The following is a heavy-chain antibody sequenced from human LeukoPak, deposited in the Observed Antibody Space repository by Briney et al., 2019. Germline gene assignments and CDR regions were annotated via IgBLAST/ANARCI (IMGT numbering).Heavy chain of an antibody. D-gene: IGHD6-13*01. CDR1: GYTFTSYG. Sequence: GASVKVSCKASGYTFTSYGISWVRQAPGQGLEWMGWISAYNGNTNYAQKLQGRVTMTTDTSTSTAYMEVSSLRSEDTAVYYCARTYSSSDEFDYWGQGTLVTVSS. J-gene: IGHJ4*02. V-gene: IGHV1-18*01. CDR3: ARTYSSSDEFDY. CDR2: ISAYNGNT.